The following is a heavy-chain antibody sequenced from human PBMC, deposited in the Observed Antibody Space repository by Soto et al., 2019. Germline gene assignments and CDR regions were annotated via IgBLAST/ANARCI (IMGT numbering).Heavy chain of an antibody. D-gene: IGHD1-26*01. J-gene: IGHJ4*02. V-gene: IGHV4-61*01. CDR2: VYYSGTT. CDR3: PTNTDVHTTHRSTHSFEY. CDR1: VVSGIDNTYY. Sequence: SWTXSVTGSCSVVSGIDNTYYGSWIRQPPGNILEWIGYVYYSGTTNYNPSLKSRVTISVDLSKKRFSLRLSSVTTADTALYYPPTNTDVHTTHRSTHSFEYWGQATL.